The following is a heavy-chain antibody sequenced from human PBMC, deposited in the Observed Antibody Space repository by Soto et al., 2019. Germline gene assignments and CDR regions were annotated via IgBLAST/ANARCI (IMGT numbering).Heavy chain of an antibody. CDR3: AKDREYYYGSGSWPLDY. CDR1: GFTFSTSA. Sequence: PGGSLRLSCSASGFTFSTSAMHWVRQAPGKGLEWVALISYHGSNKYYGDSVEGRFTISRDNSKNTLYLQMDSLRAEDTAAYYCAKDREYYYGSGSWPLDYWGQGTLVTVSS. J-gene: IGHJ4*02. D-gene: IGHD3-10*01. V-gene: IGHV3-30-3*01. CDR2: ISYHGSNK.